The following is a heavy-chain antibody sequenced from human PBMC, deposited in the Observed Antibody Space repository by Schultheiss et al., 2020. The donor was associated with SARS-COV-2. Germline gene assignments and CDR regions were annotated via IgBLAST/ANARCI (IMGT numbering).Heavy chain of an antibody. V-gene: IGHV3-33*08. CDR1: GFTFSSYE. J-gene: IGHJ4*02. Sequence: GGSLRLSCAASGFTFSSYEMNWVRQAPGKGLEWVAVIWYDGSNKYYADSVKGRFTISRDNSKNTLYLQMNSLRAEDTAVYYCARSPYDFWSGYYRYFDYWGQGTLVTVSS. CDR3: ARSPYDFWSGYYRYFDY. D-gene: IGHD3-3*01. CDR2: IWYDGSNK.